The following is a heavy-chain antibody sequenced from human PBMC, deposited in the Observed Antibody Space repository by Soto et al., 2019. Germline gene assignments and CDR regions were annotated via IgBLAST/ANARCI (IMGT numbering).Heavy chain of an antibody. CDR1: GFTFSNAW. CDR2: IKRKTDGGTT. CDR3: TPGIVVDIPSGMDV. D-gene: IGHD6-19*01. V-gene: IGHV3-15*01. Sequence: EVQLVESGGGLVKPGGSLRLSCAASGFTFSNAWMSWVRQAPGKALEWVGRIKRKTDGGTTDYAAPVKGRFTNSRDDSKNTLYLQMNSMTTEDTAVYYCTPGIVVDIPSGMDVWAQGTTVTVSS. J-gene: IGHJ6*02.